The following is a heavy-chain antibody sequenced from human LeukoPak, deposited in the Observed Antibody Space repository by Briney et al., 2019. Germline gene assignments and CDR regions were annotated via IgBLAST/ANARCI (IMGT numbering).Heavy chain of an antibody. CDR3: ARGPRDYYDSSGYSDY. D-gene: IGHD3-22*01. CDR1: GYTFTSYD. J-gene: IGHJ4*02. Sequence: ASVKVSCKASGYTFTSYDINWVRQATGQGLEWVGWMNPNSGNTGYAQKFQGRVTMTRNTSISTAYMELSSLRSEDTAVYYCARGPRDYYDSSGYSDYWGQGTLVTVSS. CDR2: MNPNSGNT. V-gene: IGHV1-8*01.